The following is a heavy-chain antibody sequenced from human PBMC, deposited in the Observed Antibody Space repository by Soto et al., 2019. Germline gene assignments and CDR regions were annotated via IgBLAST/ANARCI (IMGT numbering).Heavy chain of an antibody. J-gene: IGHJ4*02. Sequence: EVQLVESGGGLVQPGGSLRLSCAVSGFTVNNNYMCWVRQAPGKGLEWVSVIYSGGNTDYAESVRGRFTVSRDTSKNTLHLQMNSLRVEDTAIYYCTRDSSYYGAGRGVLDYWGQGTPVTVSS. V-gene: IGHV3-66*01. CDR2: IYSGGNT. D-gene: IGHD3-10*01. CDR3: TRDSSYYGAGRGVLDY. CDR1: GFTVNNNY.